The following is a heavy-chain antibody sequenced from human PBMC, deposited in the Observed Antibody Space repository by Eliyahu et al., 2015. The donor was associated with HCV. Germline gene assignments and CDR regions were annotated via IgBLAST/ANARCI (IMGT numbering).Heavy chain of an antibody. CDR2: IWFDGSNQ. CDR3: VREGLIHDSSTGYYGQFAFDY. D-gene: IGHD3/OR15-3a*01. Sequence: QVQLVESGGGVVQPGESLRLSCAASGFTFSRHAMHWVRQAPGKGLEWVAVIWFDGSNQYYADSVKGRFTISRDHFKNTVFLQMESLTTADTAVYYCVREGLIHDSSTGYYGQFAFDYWGQGTLVTVSS. CDR1: GFTFSRHA. V-gene: IGHV3-33*01. J-gene: IGHJ4*02.